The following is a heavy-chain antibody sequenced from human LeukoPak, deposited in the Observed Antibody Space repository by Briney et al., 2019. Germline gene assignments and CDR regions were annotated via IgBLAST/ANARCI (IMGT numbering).Heavy chain of an antibody. CDR3: ARGETIFSNFDY. CDR1: GGSISSYY. CDR2: IYYSGST. D-gene: IGHD3-9*01. J-gene: IGHJ4*02. Sequence: PSETLSLTCTVSGGSISSYYWSWIRQPPGKGLEWIGYIYYSGSTNYNPSLKSRVTISVDTSKNQFSLKLSSVTAADTAVYYYARGETIFSNFDYWGQGTLVTVSS. V-gene: IGHV4-59*01.